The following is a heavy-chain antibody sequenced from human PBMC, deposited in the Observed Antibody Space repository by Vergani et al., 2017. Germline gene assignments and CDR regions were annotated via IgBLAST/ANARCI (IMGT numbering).Heavy chain of an antibody. CDR1: GFTFSDYY. V-gene: IGHV3-11*06. J-gene: IGHJ5*02. Sequence: QVQLVESGGGLVKPGGSLRLSCAASGFTFSDYYISWIRQAPGKGLEWVSYISSSSSYTNYAGSVKGRFTISRDNAKNSLYLQMNSLRAEDTAVYYCARLAAPGTWRLDPWGQGTLVTVSS. CDR2: ISSSSSYT. CDR3: ARLAAPGTWRLDP. D-gene: IGHD6-13*01.